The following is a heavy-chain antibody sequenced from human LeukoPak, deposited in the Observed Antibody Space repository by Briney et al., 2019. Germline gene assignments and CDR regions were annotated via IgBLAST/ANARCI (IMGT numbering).Heavy chain of an antibody. D-gene: IGHD3-9*01. CDR3: ARGVLRYFDWLLHNDAFDI. CDR1: GYTFTSYD. V-gene: IGHV1-8*01. J-gene: IGHJ3*02. CDR2: MNPNSGNT. Sequence: ASVKVSCKASGYTFTSYDINWVRQATGQGLEWMGWMNPNSGNTGYAQKFQGRVTMTRNTSISTAYMELSSLRSEDTAVYYCARGVLRYFDWLLHNDAFDIWGQGTVVTVSS.